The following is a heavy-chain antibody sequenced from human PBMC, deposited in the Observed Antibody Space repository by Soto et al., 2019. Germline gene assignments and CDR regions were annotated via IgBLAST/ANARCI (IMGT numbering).Heavy chain of an antibody. V-gene: IGHV1-3*01. D-gene: IGHD3-10*01. CDR1: GYYFPKYA. CDR2: IDGGEGDM. J-gene: IGHJ5*02. CDR3: ARARGEAEGGLTWFGP. Sequence: ASLKVTYTDSGYYFPKYASPWMNQAPRQRREWMGWIDGGEGDMKFSQKFQGRVTVTRDTTASTAYMELSSLGSEDTAVYYCARARGEAEGGLTWFGPCGQ.